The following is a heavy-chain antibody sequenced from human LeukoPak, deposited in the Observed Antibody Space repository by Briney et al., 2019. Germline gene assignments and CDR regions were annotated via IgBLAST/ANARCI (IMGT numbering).Heavy chain of an antibody. CDR3: ARLPQSFHYDSSGYSKHYYYYYMDV. CDR1: GGSISRNY. V-gene: IGHV4-59*12. Sequence: SETLSLTCTVSGGSISRNYWSWIRQTPGKGLEWIGYIHSIGTTNYNPSLKSRLTISIDTSKNQFSLKLSSVTAADTAVYYCARLPQSFHYDSSGYSKHYYYYYMDVWGKGTTVTISS. CDR2: IHSIGTT. D-gene: IGHD3-22*01. J-gene: IGHJ6*03.